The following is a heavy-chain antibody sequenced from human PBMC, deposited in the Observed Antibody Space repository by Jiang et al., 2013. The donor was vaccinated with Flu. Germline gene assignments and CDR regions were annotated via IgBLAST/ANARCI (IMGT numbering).Heavy chain of an antibody. J-gene: IGHJ4*02. CDR1: GFTFSSYA. Sequence: QLVESGGGVVQPGRSLRLSCAASGFTFSSYAMHWVRQAPGKGLEWVAVISYDGSNKYYADSVKGRFTISRDNSKNTLYLQMNSLRAEDTAVYYCAREAIAARHGYFDYWGQGTLVTVSS. V-gene: IGHV3-30-3*01. CDR2: ISYDGSNK. D-gene: IGHD6-6*01. CDR3: AREAIAARHGYFDY.